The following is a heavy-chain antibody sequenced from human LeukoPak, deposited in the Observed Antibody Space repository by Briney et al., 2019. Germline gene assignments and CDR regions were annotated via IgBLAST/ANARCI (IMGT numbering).Heavy chain of an antibody. CDR1: GGSISSYY. Sequence: SETLSLTCTVSGGSISSYYWSWIRQPPGKGLEWIGYIYYSGNTNYNPSLRSRVSISVDPSKTQFYLKLNSVTAADTAVYYCARGSSNVLDWGQGTLVTVSS. J-gene: IGHJ4*02. D-gene: IGHD3-3*02. V-gene: IGHV4-59*01. CDR3: ARGSSNVLD. CDR2: IYYSGNT.